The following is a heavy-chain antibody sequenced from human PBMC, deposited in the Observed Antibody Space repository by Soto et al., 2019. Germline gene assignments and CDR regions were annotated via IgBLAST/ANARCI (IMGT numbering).Heavy chain of an antibody. CDR1: GYIFIDYW. V-gene: IGHV5-51*01. Sequence: ISCKGSGYIFIDYWIGWVRQMPGKGLEWMGIVYPRDSDTSYSPSFQGQVTISADRSTGTAFLQWRSLKASDTALYYCARPPLPGYSIHFNSWGQGTLVTVSS. J-gene: IGHJ4*02. CDR2: VYPRDSDT. D-gene: IGHD2-15*01. CDR3: ARPPLPGYSIHFNS.